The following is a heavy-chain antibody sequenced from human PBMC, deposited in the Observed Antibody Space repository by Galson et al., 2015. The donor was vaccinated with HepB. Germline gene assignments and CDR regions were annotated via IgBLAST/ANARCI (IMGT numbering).Heavy chain of an antibody. J-gene: IGHJ2*01. CDR3: ARAESLLWFGEPSASEWYFDL. D-gene: IGHD3-10*01. V-gene: IGHV1-69*02. Sequence: SVKVSCKASGGTFSSYTISWVRQAPGQGLEWMGRIIPILGIANYAQKFQGRVTITADKSTSTAYMELSSLRSEDTAVYYCARAESLLWFGEPSASEWYFDLWGRGTLVTVSS. CDR1: GGTFSSYT. CDR2: IIPILGIA.